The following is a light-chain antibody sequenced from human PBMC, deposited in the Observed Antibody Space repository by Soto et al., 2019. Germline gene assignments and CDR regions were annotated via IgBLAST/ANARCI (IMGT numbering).Light chain of an antibody. CDR3: QQSNTTPLT. CDR1: QSISSY. V-gene: IGKV1-39*01. CDR2: TTS. J-gene: IGKJ4*01. Sequence: DVQMTQSPSSLSASVGDRVIITCRSSQSISSYLNWHQQKPGKAPKLLIYTTSNLQCGVPSRFSGGGSGTDFTLTISSLQREDFATYYCQQSNTTPLTCGGGTKVEVK.